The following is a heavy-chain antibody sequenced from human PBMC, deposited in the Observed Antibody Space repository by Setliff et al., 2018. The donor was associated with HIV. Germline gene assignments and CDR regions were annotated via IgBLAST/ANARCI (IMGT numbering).Heavy chain of an antibody. CDR2: INPKSGDT. CDR1: GYTFTDYY. V-gene: IGHV1-2*02. D-gene: IGHD3-22*01. Sequence: ASVKVSCKASGYTFTDYYVHWVRQAPGQGLEWVGCINPKSGDTNCAQTFQDRVTMTRDTSIRTAYMELGRLRSDDTAVYYCARAYNVYDYRSDSSGYDYWGQGTLVTVSS. CDR3: ARAYNVYDYRSDSSGYDY. J-gene: IGHJ4*02.